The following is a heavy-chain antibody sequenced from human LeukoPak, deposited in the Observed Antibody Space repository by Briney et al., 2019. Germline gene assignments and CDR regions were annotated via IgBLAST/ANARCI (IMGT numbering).Heavy chain of an antibody. D-gene: IGHD6-19*01. CDR3: ARDTSGWYNDAFDL. CDR2: ISYDGSNK. CDR1: GFTFSSYA. V-gene: IGHV3-30-3*01. J-gene: IGHJ3*01. Sequence: GGSLRLSCAASGFTFSSYAMHWVRQAPGKGLEWVAVISYDGSNKYYADSVKGRFTISRDNSKNTLYLQMNSLRAEDTAVYYCARDTSGWYNDAFDLWGQGTRVIVSS.